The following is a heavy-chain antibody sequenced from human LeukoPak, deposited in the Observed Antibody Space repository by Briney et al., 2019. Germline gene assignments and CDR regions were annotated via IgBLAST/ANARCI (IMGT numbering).Heavy chain of an antibody. CDR1: RASMSSYY. D-gene: IGHD3-10*01. V-gene: IGHV4-4*07. Sequence: PSETLSLTCTVSRASMSSYYWSWIRQPAGKGLEWIGHIYSSGRPNYNPSLKSRVTMSLDTSKNQFSLKLTSVTAADTAVYYCAKLGNQSELRLDYWGQGTLVTVSS. J-gene: IGHJ4*02. CDR3: AKLGNQSELRLDY. CDR2: IYSSGRP.